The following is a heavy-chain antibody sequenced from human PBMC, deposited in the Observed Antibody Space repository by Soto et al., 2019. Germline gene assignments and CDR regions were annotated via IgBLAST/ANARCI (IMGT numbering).Heavy chain of an antibody. D-gene: IGHD2-2*01. CDR1: GAYMRNDYYY. CDR2: MHHSGST. V-gene: IGHV4-30-4*08. CDR3: ARVPDR. Sequence: SETLSLTCTVSGAYMRNDYYYWSWVRQNPGKDLEWIGHMHHSGSTHYNPSLKSRVTISVDTSKNQFSLKLNSVTAADTAVYYCARVPDRWGQGTLVTVSS. J-gene: IGHJ5*02.